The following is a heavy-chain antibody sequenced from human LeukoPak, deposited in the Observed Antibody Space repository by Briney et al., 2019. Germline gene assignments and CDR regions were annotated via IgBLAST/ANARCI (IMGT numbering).Heavy chain of an antibody. CDR1: GVSFDEYY. CDR2: INHSGYT. J-gene: IGHJ4*02. CDR3: TRMTTWHDY. V-gene: IGHV4-34*01. Sequence: SETLSLTCAVSGVSFDEYYWSWVRQTPGKGLEWIGEINHSGYTNDSPSLKSRVTLSIDTSRKQFSLNLRSVTVADAGIYYCTRMTTWHDYWGQGTLVTVSS. D-gene: IGHD4-17*01.